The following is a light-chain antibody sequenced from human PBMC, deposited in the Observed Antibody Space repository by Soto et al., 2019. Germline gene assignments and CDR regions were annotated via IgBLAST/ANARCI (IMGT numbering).Light chain of an antibody. CDR2: GAS. V-gene: IGKV3-20*01. CDR3: QQYLSSPWT. J-gene: IGKJ1*01. Sequence: EIVLTQSPGTLSLSPGERATLSCRASQSVSSTYLAWYQQKPGQAPRLLLYGASTRATGIPDRFSGSGSGIDFTLTISRLEPEDFAVFYCQQYLSSPWTFGQGTKVEIK. CDR1: QSVSSTY.